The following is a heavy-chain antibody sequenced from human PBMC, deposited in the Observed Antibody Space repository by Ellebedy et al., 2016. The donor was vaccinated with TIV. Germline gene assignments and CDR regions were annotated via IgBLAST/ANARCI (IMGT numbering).Heavy chain of an antibody. V-gene: IGHV3-23*01. CDR2: ISGRGGST. CDR1: GFTVPIYA. CDR3: AKCLGYYDSSGYSFYYGMDV. J-gene: IGHJ6*02. Sequence: PGGSLRPSCPPAGFTVPIYALSWLRQAPGKGLEWVSGISGRGGSTYYADSVKGRFTISRDNAKNSLHLQMNSLRAEDTAMYYCAKCLGYYDSSGYSFYYGMDVWGQGTTVTVSS. D-gene: IGHD3-22*01.